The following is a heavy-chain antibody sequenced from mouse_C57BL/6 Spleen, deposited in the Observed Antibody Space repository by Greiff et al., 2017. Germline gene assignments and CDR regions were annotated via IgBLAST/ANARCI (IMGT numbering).Heavy chain of an antibody. Sequence: VQLVESGPGLVAPSQSLSITCTASGFSLTSYAISWVRQPPGKGLEWLGVIWTGGGTNYNSALKSRLSISKDTSKSQVFLKMNSLQTDDAARYYGARASLDYYGSSFFDYWGKGTTLTVSS. V-gene: IGHV2-9-1*01. CDR3: ARASLDYYGSSFFDY. CDR1: GFSLTSYA. CDR2: IWTGGGT. J-gene: IGHJ2*01. D-gene: IGHD1-1*01.